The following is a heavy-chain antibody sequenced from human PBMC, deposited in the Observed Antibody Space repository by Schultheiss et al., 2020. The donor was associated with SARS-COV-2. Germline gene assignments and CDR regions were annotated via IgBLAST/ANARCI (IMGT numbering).Heavy chain of an antibody. CDR1: GYTFTSYD. Sequence: ASVKVTCKASGYTFTSYDVNWVRQATGQGLEWMGWINPNSGGTNYAQKFQGRVTMTRDTSISTAYMELSGLRSDDTAVYYCARGGNSVGYWGQGTLVTVSS. CDR3: ARGGNSVGY. J-gene: IGHJ4*02. CDR2: INPNSGGT. V-gene: IGHV1-2*02. D-gene: IGHD4-23*01.